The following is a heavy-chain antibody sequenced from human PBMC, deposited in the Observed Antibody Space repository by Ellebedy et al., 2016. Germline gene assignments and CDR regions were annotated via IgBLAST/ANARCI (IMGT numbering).Heavy chain of an antibody. CDR3: ARDLQAAGNDY. CDR1: GFTFSSYA. CDR2: ISGSGGST. D-gene: IGHD6-13*01. Sequence: GESLKISCAASGFTFSSYAMSWVRQAPGKGLEWVSAISGSGGSTYYADSVKGRFTISRDNSKNTLYLQMNSLRAEDTAVYYCARDLQAAGNDYWGQGTLVTVSS. V-gene: IGHV3-23*01. J-gene: IGHJ4*02.